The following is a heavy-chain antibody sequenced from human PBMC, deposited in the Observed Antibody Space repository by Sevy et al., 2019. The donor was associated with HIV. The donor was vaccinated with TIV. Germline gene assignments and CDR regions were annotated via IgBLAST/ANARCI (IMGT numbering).Heavy chain of an antibody. J-gene: IGHJ4*02. CDR2: ISSSSSYI. CDR3: VRDKEEGASVLDY. Sequence: GGSLRLSCAASGFTFSSYSMNWVRQAPGKGLEWVSSISSSSSYIYYADSVKGRFTISRDNAKNSLHLQMNSLRAEDTAMYFCVRDKEEGASVLDYWGQGTPVTVSS. D-gene: IGHD1-26*01. CDR1: GFTFSSYS. V-gene: IGHV3-21*04.